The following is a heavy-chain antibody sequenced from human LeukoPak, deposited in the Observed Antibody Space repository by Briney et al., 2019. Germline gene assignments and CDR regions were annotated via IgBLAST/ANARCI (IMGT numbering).Heavy chain of an antibody. D-gene: IGHD3-9*01. CDR2: ISAYNGNT. V-gene: IGHV1-18*01. Sequence: GASVKVSCKASGYTFTSYGISWVRQAPGQGLEWMGWISAYNGNTNYAQKLQGRVTMTTDTSTSTAYMELRSLRSDDTAVYYCARGTPSGLTGYLGDDYWGQGTLVTVSS. CDR3: ARGTPSGLTGYLGDDY. J-gene: IGHJ4*02. CDR1: GYTFTSYG.